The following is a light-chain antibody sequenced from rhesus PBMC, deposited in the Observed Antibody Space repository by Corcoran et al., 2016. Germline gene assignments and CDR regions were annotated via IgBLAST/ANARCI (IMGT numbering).Light chain of an antibody. J-gene: IGKJ1*01. CDR3: RQHSNWPRT. CDR2: GAS. CDR1: HSVSSS. V-gene: IGKV3-24*01. Sequence: EIVMTQSPATLSLSPGERATLSCMASHSVSSSLVWYQQKPGQAPRLLINGASSMATGIPDRFSGSGSGTDFTLTISSMGPGDVAVYYCRQHSNWPRTFGQGTKVEI.